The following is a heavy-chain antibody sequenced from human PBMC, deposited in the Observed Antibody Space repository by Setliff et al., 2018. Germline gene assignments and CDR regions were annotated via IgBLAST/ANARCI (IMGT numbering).Heavy chain of an antibody. CDR2: INTNTGNP. CDR3: VRASRFGTVVYKGDYYMDV. D-gene: IGHD3-10*01. V-gene: IGHV7-4-1*02. J-gene: IGHJ6*03. CDR1: GYMFTTYA. Sequence: GASVKVSCKASGYMFTTYAMSWIRQVPGQGFEWMGWINTNTGNPIYVQGFTGRFVFSLDTSVSTAYLHISGLKAEDTAVYYCVRASRFGTVVYKGDYYMDVWGKGTTVTVSS.